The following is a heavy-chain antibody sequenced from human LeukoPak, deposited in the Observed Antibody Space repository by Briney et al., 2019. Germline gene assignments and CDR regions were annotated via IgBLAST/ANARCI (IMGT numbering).Heavy chain of an antibody. CDR2: IWYDGSNK. J-gene: IGHJ6*03. Sequence: HPGRSLRLSCAASGFTFSSYGMHWVRQAPGKGLEWVAVIWYDGSNKYYADSVKGRFTISRDNSKNTLYLQMSSLRAEDTAVYYCARADLSIVATTQLYYYYMDVWGKGTTVTVSS. D-gene: IGHD5-12*01. V-gene: IGHV3-33*01. CDR3: ARADLSIVATTQLYYYYMDV. CDR1: GFTFSSYG.